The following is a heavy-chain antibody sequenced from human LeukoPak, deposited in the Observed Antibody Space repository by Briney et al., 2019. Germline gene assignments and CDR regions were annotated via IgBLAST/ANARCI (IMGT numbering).Heavy chain of an antibody. Sequence: RGSLRLSCAASGFTFSSYWMHWVRQAPGKGLVWVSRINSDGSSTSYADSVKGRFTISRDNAKNTLYLQMNMLRAEDTAVYYCARAPGSVYDYMDVWGKGTTVTVSS. J-gene: IGHJ6*03. CDR2: INSDGSST. CDR1: GFTFSSYW. D-gene: IGHD6-6*01. CDR3: ARAPGSVYDYMDV. V-gene: IGHV3-74*01.